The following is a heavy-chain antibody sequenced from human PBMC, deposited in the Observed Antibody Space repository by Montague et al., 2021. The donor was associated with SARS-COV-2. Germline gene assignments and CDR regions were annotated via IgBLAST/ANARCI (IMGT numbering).Heavy chain of an antibody. D-gene: IGHD3-10*01. CDR1: GFTFSTYE. CDR2: ISSGGSTM. J-gene: IGHJ6*02. CDR3: ARDRTMIRGIFPYYSGMDL. Sequence: SLRLSCAASGFTFSTYEMNWVRQAPGKGLEWVSKISSGGSTMDHADSXXGRFTISRDDAKNSLYLQMNSLRAEDTAVYYCARDRTMIRGIFPYYSGMDLWGQGTTVTVSS. V-gene: IGHV3-48*03.